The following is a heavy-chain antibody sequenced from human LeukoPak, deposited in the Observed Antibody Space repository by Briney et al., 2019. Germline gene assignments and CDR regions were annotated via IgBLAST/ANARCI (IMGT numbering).Heavy chain of an antibody. J-gene: IGHJ6*02. D-gene: IGHD3/OR15-3a*01. V-gene: IGHV4-31*03. CDR1: GGSISSGGYY. CDR2: IYYSGST. Sequence: SETLSLTCTVSGGSISSGGYYWSWLRQHPGKGLEWIGYIYYSGSTYYNPSLKSRVTISVDTSKNQFSLKLSSVTAADTAVYYCARVLGLVGMDVWGQGTTVTVSS. CDR3: ARVLGLVGMDV.